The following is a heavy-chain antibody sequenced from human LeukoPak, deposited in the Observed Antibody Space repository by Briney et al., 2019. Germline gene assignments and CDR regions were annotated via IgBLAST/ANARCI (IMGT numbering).Heavy chain of an antibody. CDR3: ARGNTMCGLTAIPCSRNKGEIEDY. CDR2: IIPIFGTA. J-gene: IGHJ4*02. V-gene: IGHV1-69*13. D-gene: IGHD3-10*02. Sequence: GASVKVSCKASGGIFSSYAISWVRQAPGQGLEWMGGIIPIFGTANYAQKFQGRVTITADESTSTAYMELSSLRSEDTAVYYCARGNTMCGLTAIPCSRNKGEIEDYWGQGTLVTVSS. CDR1: GGIFSSYA.